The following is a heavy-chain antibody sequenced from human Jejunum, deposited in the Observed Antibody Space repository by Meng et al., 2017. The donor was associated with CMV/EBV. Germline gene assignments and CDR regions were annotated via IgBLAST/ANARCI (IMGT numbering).Heavy chain of an antibody. J-gene: IGHJ4*02. CDR3: ARVPAELGSSSSWYYFDS. Sequence: ISGTYYWSWIRQPPGKGLEWIGYIRYNGITNYSPSLKSRVTISLDASRNQFSLKLASVTAADTAVYYCARVPAELGSSSSWYYFDSWGQGTLVTVSS. CDR1: ISGTYY. V-gene: IGHV4-61*01. CDR2: IRYNGIT. D-gene: IGHD6-13*01.